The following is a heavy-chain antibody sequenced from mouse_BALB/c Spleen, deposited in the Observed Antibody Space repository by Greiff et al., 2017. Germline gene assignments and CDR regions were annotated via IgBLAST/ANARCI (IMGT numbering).Heavy chain of an antibody. V-gene: IGHV3-6*02. J-gene: IGHJ3*01. CDR3: ARDFAY. CDR2: ISYDGSN. Sequence: EVQVVESGPGLVKPSQSLSLTCSVTGYSITSGYYWNWIRQFPGNKLEWMGYISYDGSNNYNPSLKNRISITRDTSKNQFFLKLNSVTTEDTATYYCARDFAYWGQGTLVTVSA. CDR1: GYSITSGYY.